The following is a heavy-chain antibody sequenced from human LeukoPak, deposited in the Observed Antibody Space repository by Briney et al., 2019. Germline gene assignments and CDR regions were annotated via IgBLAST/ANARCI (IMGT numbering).Heavy chain of an antibody. V-gene: IGHV3-23*01. CDR2: ISGSGGST. CDR3: ARDKVRGASYDYAWGSYRPGHDAFDI. J-gene: IGHJ3*02. D-gene: IGHD3-16*02. Sequence: GGSLRLSCAASGFTFSSYAMSWVRQAPGKGLEWVSAISGSGGSTYYADSVKGRFTISRDNSKNTLYLQMNSLRAEDTAVYYCARDKVRGASYDYAWGSYRPGHDAFDIWGQGTMVTVSS. CDR1: GFTFSSYA.